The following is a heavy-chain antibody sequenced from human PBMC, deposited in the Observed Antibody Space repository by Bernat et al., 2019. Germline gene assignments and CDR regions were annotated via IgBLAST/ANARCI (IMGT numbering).Heavy chain of an antibody. CDR1: NGSVTSCPFY. D-gene: IGHD3-10*01. Sequence: QLQLQESGPGLVRPPETLSLTCAVSNGSVTSCPFYWAWIRRSPGRGLEWIGTIYSGGRTFYNPSLQSRIAMSVDTSNNQLSLAMRFVTAADTALYYCARHVLIRGVPYYYSALGVWGQGTTVTVSS. CDR2: IYSGGRT. CDR3: ARHVLIRGVPYYYSALGV. J-gene: IGHJ6*02. V-gene: IGHV4-39*01.